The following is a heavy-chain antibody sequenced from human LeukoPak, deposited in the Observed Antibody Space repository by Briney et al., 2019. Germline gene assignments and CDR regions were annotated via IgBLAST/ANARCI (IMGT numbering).Heavy chain of an antibody. CDR3: ARHLSGAQRGGRAARPVDY. J-gene: IGHJ4*02. Sequence: SETLSLTCTVSGGSISGSSYCWGWIRQPPGKGLEWIGSIYYSGSTYYNPSLKSRVTISVDTSKNQFSLKLSSVTAADTAVYYCARHLSGAQRGGRAARPVDYWGQGTLVTVSS. CDR1: GGSISGSSYC. V-gene: IGHV4-39*01. CDR2: IYYSGST. D-gene: IGHD6-6*01.